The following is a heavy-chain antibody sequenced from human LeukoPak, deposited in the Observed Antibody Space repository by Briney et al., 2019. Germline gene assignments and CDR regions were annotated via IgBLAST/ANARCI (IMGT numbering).Heavy chain of an antibody. Sequence: GGSLRLSCAASGFTFSSYAMSWVRQAPGKGLEWVSAISGSGGSTYYADSVKGRFTISRDNSKNTLYLQMNSLRAEDTAVYYCARVRQYYDFWSGYPNYFDYWGQGTLVTVSS. D-gene: IGHD3-3*01. CDR1: GFTFSSYA. CDR3: ARVRQYYDFWSGYPNYFDY. CDR2: ISGSGGST. V-gene: IGHV3-23*01. J-gene: IGHJ4*02.